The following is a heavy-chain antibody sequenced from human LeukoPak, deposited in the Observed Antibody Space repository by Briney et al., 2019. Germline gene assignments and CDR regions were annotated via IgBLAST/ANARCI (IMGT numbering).Heavy chain of an antibody. Sequence: GASVKVSCKASGYTFTSCGISWVRQAPGQGLEWMGWISAYNGNTNYAQKLQGRVTMTTDTSTSTAYMELRSLRSDGTAVYYCARRSAYYYDSSGYYYGPFDYWGQGTLVTVSS. CDR2: ISAYNGNT. V-gene: IGHV1-18*01. D-gene: IGHD3-22*01. J-gene: IGHJ4*02. CDR1: GYTFTSCG. CDR3: ARRSAYYYDSSGYYYGPFDY.